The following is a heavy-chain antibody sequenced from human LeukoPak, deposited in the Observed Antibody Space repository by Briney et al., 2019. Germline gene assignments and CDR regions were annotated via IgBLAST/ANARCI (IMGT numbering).Heavy chain of an antibody. CDR2: INPNSGGT. V-gene: IGHV1-2*02. Sequence: GASVKVSCKASGYTFTGYYMHWVRQAPGQGLEWMGWINPNSGGTNYAQKFQGRVTMTRDMSISTAYMELSRLRSDDTAVYYCARSRHLARSSSSFDYWGQGTLVTVSS. J-gene: IGHJ4*02. CDR3: ARSRHLARSSSSFDY. D-gene: IGHD6-13*01. CDR1: GYTFTGYY.